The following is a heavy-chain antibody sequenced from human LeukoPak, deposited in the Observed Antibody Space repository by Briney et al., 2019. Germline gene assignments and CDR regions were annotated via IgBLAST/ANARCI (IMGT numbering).Heavy chain of an antibody. J-gene: IGHJ3*02. Sequence: PGGSLRLSCAASGFTFSSYSVNWVRQAPGKGLEWVSSISSSSSYIYYADSVKGRFTISRDNAKNSLYLQMNSLRAEDTAVYYCARDRGGYAFDIWGQGTMVTVSS. CDR1: GFTFSSYS. CDR3: ARDRGGYAFDI. V-gene: IGHV3-21*01. D-gene: IGHD3-3*01. CDR2: ISSSSSYI.